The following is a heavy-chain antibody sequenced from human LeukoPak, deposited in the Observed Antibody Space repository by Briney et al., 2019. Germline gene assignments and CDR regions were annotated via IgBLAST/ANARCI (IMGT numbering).Heavy chain of an antibody. CDR3: ARAVEQLVLNYYYYMDV. Sequence: ASAKVSCKASGYTFTSYGISWVRQAPGQGLEWMGWISAYNGNTNYAQKLQGRVTMTTDTSTSTAYMELRSLRSDDTAVYYCARAVEQLVLNYYYYMDVWGKGTTVTVSS. J-gene: IGHJ6*03. D-gene: IGHD6-6*01. V-gene: IGHV1-18*01. CDR1: GYTFTSYG. CDR2: ISAYNGNT.